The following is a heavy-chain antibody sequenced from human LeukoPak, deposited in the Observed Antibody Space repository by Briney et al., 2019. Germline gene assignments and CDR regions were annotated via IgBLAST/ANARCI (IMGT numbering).Heavy chain of an antibody. CDR3: ASQTNGASGY. J-gene: IGHJ4*01. Sequence: VGSLRLSRAASGFTFRNDWMSSVRQAPRKRLEWVTNINQAGSEKYYVHSVKGRLTISKANAKNSLYLQMNILIAEDTADNYLASQTNGASGYWGQGTLVNVSS. CDR2: INQAGSEK. CDR1: GFTFRNDW. D-gene: IGHD1-1*01. V-gene: IGHV3-7*05.